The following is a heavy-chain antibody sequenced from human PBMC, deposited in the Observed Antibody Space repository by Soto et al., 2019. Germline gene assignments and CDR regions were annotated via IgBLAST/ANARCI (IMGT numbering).Heavy chain of an antibody. V-gene: IGHV1-2*04. J-gene: IGHJ6*02. CDR3: ARGKIFSSSSSSDYYYYGMDV. CDR1: GYTFTGYY. CDR2: INPNSGGT. D-gene: IGHD6-6*01. Sequence: GASVKVSCKASGYTFTGYYMHWVRQAPGQGLEWMGWINPNSGGTNYAQKFQGWVTMTRDTSISTAYMELSRLRSDDTAVYYCARGKIFSSSSSSDYYYYGMDVWGQGTTVTVSS.